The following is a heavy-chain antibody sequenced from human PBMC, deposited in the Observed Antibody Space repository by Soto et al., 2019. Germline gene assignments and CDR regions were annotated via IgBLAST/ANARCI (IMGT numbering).Heavy chain of an antibody. J-gene: IGHJ5*02. CDR1: GYTFTSYD. Sequence: ASVKVSCKASGYTFTSYDINWVRQATGQGLEWMGWMNPNSGNTGYAQKFQGRVTMTRNTSISTAYMELSSLRSEDTAVYYCARGSFGGYYLGSGEESWFDPWGQGTPVTVSS. D-gene: IGHD3-22*01. CDR3: ARGSFGGYYLGSGEESWFDP. CDR2: MNPNSGNT. V-gene: IGHV1-8*01.